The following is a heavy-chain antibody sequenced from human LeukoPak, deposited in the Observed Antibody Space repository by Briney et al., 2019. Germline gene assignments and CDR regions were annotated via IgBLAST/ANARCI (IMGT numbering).Heavy chain of an antibody. D-gene: IGHD3-22*01. Sequence: PGGSLRLSCAASGFTFSGSAMHWVRQASGKGLEWVGRIRTKSNNYATTYGASVKCRFTISRDDSKNTAYLQTNSLKTEDTAVYYCANYDNSGNYYVNYWGQGTLVTVSS. J-gene: IGHJ4*02. V-gene: IGHV3-73*01. CDR3: ANYDNSGNYYVNY. CDR2: IRTKSNNYAT. CDR1: GFTFSGSA.